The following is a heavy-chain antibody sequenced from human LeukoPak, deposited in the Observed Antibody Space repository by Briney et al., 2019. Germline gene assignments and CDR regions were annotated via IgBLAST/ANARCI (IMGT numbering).Heavy chain of an antibody. CDR2: IYTSGGT. D-gene: IGHD6-13*01. V-gene: IGHV4-61*02. J-gene: IGHJ4*02. CDR1: GGSISSGSYY. CDR3: ARGSSWYAGFDY. Sequence: SETLSLTCTVSGGSISSGSYYWSWIRQPAGKGLEWIGRIYTSGGTNYNPSLKSRVTISVDTSKNQFSLKLSSVTAADTAVYYCARGSSWYAGFDYWGQGTLVTVSS.